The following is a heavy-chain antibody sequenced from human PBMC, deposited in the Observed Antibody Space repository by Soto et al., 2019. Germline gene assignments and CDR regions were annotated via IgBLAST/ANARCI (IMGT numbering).Heavy chain of an antibody. CDR1: GFTVSSNY. Sequence: GGSLRLSCAASGFTVSSNYMSWVRQAPGKGLEWVSVIYSGGSTYYADSVKGRFTISRDNSKNTLYLQMNSLRAEDTAVYYCAKNHDFWSGTDYLYYMDVWGKGTTVTVSS. D-gene: IGHD3-3*01. J-gene: IGHJ6*03. V-gene: IGHV3-53*01. CDR2: IYSGGST. CDR3: AKNHDFWSGTDYLYYMDV.